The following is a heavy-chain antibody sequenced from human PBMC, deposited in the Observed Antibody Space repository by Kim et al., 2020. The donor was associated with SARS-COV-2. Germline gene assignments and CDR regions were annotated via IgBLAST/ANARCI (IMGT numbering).Heavy chain of an antibody. J-gene: IGHJ2*01. CDR1: GGSFSGYY. CDR2: INHSGST. V-gene: IGHV4-34*01. CDR3: ARGELLWFGELLRAPDWYFDL. Sequence: SETLSLTCAVYGGSFSGYYWSWIRQPPGKGLEWIGEINHSGSTNYNPSLKSRVTISVDTSKNQFSLKLSSVTAADTAVYYCARGELLWFGELLRAPDWYFDLWGRGTLVTVSS. D-gene: IGHD3-10*01.